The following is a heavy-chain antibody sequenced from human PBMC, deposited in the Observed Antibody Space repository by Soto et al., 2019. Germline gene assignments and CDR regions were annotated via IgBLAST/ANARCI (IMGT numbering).Heavy chain of an antibody. D-gene: IGHD2-21*02. CDR1: GGSISSGGYY. CDR3: ARDPSGNSNDWYFEL. Sequence: QVQLQESGPGLVKPSQTLSLTCTVSGGSISSGGYYWSWIRQHPGKGLEWIGYIYYSGSTNYTPSLECRVTTSVDTTKNQFPLKRSSVTAADTSVYYCARDPSGNSNDWYFELWGRGTLVTVSS. V-gene: IGHV4-31*03. CDR2: IYYSGST. J-gene: IGHJ2*01.